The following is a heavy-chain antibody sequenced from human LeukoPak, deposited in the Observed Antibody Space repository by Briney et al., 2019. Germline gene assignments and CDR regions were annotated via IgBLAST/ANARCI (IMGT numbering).Heavy chain of an antibody. Sequence: EGSLRLSCAASGFTFSAFGMNWVRQAPGKGLEWVSTITNSGGSTYYVDSVKGRFTISRDNSKNTLYLQMNSLRAEDTAKYYCTKDYCGKFCSAVWGQGTTVTVSS. CDR1: GFTFSAFG. CDR3: TKDYCGKFCSAV. J-gene: IGHJ6*02. V-gene: IGHV3-23*01. D-gene: IGHD3-9*01. CDR2: ITNSGGST.